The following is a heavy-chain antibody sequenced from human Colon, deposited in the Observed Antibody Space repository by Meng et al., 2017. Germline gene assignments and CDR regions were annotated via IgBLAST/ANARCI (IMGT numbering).Heavy chain of an antibody. CDR1: GYIFTDYF. Sequence: QMQLVQSGAEVRKPGASVKVSCKASGYIFTDYFILWIRQAPGQGFEWLGRINPNSGGTNFARKFQGRVAMTRDTSTTTTYMELNTLTSDDTAVYYCARGRCTTASCYRVDPWGQGTLVTVSS. CDR2: INPNSGGT. V-gene: IGHV1-2*06. D-gene: IGHD2-8*01. CDR3: ARGRCTTASCYRVDP. J-gene: IGHJ5*02.